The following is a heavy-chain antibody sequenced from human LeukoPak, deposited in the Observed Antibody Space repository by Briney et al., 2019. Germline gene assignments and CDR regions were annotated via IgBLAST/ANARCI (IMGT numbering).Heavy chain of an antibody. D-gene: IGHD3-22*01. CDR3: ARDDLYYYDSSGYYYY. V-gene: IGHV3-30-3*01. CDR2: LSYDGSNK. J-gene: IGHJ4*02. CDR1: GFTFSTYA. Sequence: GGSLRLSCAASGFTFSTYAMHWVRPAPGKGLEWVAVLSYDGSNKYYADSVKGRFTISRDNSKNTLYLQMNSLRAEDTAVYYCARDDLYYYDSSGYYYYWGQGTLVTVSS.